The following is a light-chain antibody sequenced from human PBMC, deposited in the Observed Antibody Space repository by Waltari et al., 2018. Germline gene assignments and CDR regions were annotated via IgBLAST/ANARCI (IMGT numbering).Light chain of an antibody. Sequence: QSALTQPASVSGSPGQSVTIFCAGPSNDVGGYNSVSWYQEHPSHDPRFIIYDVSDRPSGVSDRFSGSKSGNTASLTIAGLQAEDEADYYCSSQSSNDVVLFGGGTKLTVL. V-gene: IGLV2-14*01. CDR2: DVS. J-gene: IGLJ2*01. CDR3: SSQSSNDVVL. CDR1: SNDVGGYNS.